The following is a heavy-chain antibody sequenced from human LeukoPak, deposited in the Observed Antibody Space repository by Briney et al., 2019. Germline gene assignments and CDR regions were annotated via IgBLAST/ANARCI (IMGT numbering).Heavy chain of an antibody. CDR2: IKQDGSQK. Sequence: GGSLRLSCAASGFTFSSHWMNWVRQAPGKGLEWVANIKQDGSQKYYVDSVKGRFTISRDNAKNSLYLQMNSLRAEDTAVYYCVRSVDYWGQGTLVTVSS. J-gene: IGHJ4*02. V-gene: IGHV3-7*01. D-gene: IGHD2-8*01. CDR3: VRSVDY. CDR1: GFTFSSHW.